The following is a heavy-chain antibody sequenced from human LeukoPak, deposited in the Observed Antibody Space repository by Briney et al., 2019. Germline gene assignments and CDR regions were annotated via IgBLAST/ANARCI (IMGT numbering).Heavy chain of an antibody. CDR1: GYTFTGYY. Sequence: GASVKVSCKASGYTFTGYYMHWVRQAPGQGLEWMGIINPSGGSTSYAQKFQGRVTMTRDTSTSTVYMELSSLRSEDTAVYYCARGGSMYYDSSGYPDYWGQGTLVTVSS. CDR2: INPSGGST. J-gene: IGHJ4*02. D-gene: IGHD3-22*01. V-gene: IGHV1-46*01. CDR3: ARGGSMYYDSSGYPDY.